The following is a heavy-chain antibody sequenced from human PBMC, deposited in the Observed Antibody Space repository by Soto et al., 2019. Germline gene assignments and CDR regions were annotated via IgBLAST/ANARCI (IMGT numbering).Heavy chain of an antibody. CDR1: GYTFTSYG. Sequence: QVQLVQSGAEVKKPGASVKVSCKASGYTFTSYGISWVRQAPGQGLAWMGWISAYNGNTNYAQKLQGRVTMTTDTATSTAYMELRSLRSDDTAVYYCARSLHSSGWRGRDFDYWGQGTLVTVSS. CDR2: ISAYNGNT. V-gene: IGHV1-18*04. J-gene: IGHJ4*02. D-gene: IGHD6-19*01. CDR3: ARSLHSSGWRGRDFDY.